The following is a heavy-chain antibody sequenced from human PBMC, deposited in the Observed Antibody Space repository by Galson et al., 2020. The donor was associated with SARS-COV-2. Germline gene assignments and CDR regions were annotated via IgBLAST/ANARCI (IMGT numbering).Heavy chain of an antibody. CDR1: GFKFSNYD. J-gene: IGHJ3*02. V-gene: IGHV3-13*01. CDR2: IATADDT. Sequence: GGSLRLSCAASGFKFSNYDIHWVRQAPGKGLEWVSAIATADDTYYPDSVKGRFTISRENAKNSFYLQMDSLRAGDTAVYYCARLAAFGELGDAFDICGQGTMVTVSS. CDR3: ARLAAFGELGDAFDI. D-gene: IGHD3-10*01.